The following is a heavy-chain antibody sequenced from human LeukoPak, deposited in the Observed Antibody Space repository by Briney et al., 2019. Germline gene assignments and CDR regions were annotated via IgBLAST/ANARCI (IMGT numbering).Heavy chain of an antibody. Sequence: GGSLRLSCAASGFTVSSNYMSWVRQAPGKGLEWVSSISSSSSYIYYADSVKGRFTISRDNAKNSLYLQMNSLRAEDTAVYYCARDPAPLYSSSWYWFDPWGQGTLVTVSS. CDR2: ISSSSSYI. CDR1: GFTVSSNY. J-gene: IGHJ5*02. V-gene: IGHV3-21*01. D-gene: IGHD6-13*01. CDR3: ARDPAPLYSSSWYWFDP.